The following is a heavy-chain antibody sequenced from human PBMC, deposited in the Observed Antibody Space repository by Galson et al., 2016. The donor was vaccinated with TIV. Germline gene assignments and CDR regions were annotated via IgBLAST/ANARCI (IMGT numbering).Heavy chain of an antibody. Sequence: SLRLSCAASGFTFDDYAMHWVRQAPGKGLEWVSGISWNSGNIGYADSVKGRFTISRDNAKNSLYLQMNSLRAEDTALYYCAKDFRPYSGSYFTNAYCDYWGQGALVTVSS. CDR3: AKDFRPYSGSYFTNAYCDY. CDR1: GFTFDDYA. D-gene: IGHD1-26*01. V-gene: IGHV3-9*01. CDR2: ISWNSGNI. J-gene: IGHJ4*02.